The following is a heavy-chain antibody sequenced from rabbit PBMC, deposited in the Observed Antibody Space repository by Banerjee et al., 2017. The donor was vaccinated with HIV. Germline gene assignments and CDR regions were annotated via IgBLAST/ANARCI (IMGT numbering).Heavy chain of an antibody. CDR2: IYAGSSGST. CDR1: GFSFSSDYD. Sequence: QSLEESGGDLVKPGASLTLTCTASGFSFSSDYDMCWVRQAPGKGLEWIACIYAGSSGSTYYASWAKGRFTISKTSSTTVTLQMTSLTAADTATYFCARDAGYAGSNLWGPGTLVTVS. J-gene: IGHJ4*01. D-gene: IGHD4-2*01. V-gene: IGHV1S40*01. CDR3: ARDAGYAGSNL.